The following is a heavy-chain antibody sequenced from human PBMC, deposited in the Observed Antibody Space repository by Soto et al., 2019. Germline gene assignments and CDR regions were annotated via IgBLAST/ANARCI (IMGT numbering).Heavy chain of an antibody. D-gene: IGHD2-2*01. CDR3: AKEKISTSCCNWFDP. Sequence: SGGSLRLSCAASGFTFSNYGMHWVRQAPGKGLEWVAVMWYDGSNTYYAVSLKGRLTISRDNSKNTVYLQMNSLRDEDTAVYYCAKEKISTSCCNWFDPWGQGTLVTVS. J-gene: IGHJ5*02. V-gene: IGHV3-33*06. CDR2: MWYDGSNT. CDR1: GFTFSNYG.